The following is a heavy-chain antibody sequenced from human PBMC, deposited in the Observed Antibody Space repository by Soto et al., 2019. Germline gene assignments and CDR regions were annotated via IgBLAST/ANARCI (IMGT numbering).Heavy chain of an antibody. CDR2: IHWNDDN. D-gene: IGHD2-15*01. CDR1: GFSLTTGRVG. CDR3: THRLVGSGQGY. J-gene: IGHJ4*02. Sequence: QITLEETGPPLVKPTQTLTLTCTFSGFSLTTGRVGVGWIRQPPGKALEWLAVIHWNDDNHYSPSLKSRLTITKDTSKNQLVLTLTNMDPVDTATYYCTHRLVGSGQGYWGQGTLVTVSS. V-gene: IGHV2-5*01.